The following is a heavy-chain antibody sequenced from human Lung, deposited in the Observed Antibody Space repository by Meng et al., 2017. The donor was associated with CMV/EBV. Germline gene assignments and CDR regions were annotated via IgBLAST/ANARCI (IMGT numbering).Heavy chain of an antibody. Sequence: AXVXVSXXASGYTFTSYYMHWVRQAPGQGLEWMGIINPSGGSTSYAQKFQGRVTMTRDTSTSTVYMELSSLRSEDTAVYYCARDNEDPEGYQLLYKRESWFDPWGQGXLVXVSS. CDR1: GYTFTSYY. CDR3: ARDNEDPEGYQLLYKRESWFDP. V-gene: IGHV1-46*01. CDR2: INPSGGST. D-gene: IGHD2-2*02. J-gene: IGHJ5*02.